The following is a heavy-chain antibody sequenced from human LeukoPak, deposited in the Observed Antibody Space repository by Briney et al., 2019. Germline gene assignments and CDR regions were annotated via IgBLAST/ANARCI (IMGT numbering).Heavy chain of an antibody. V-gene: IGHV3-11*06. J-gene: IGHJ4*02. CDR2: ISSSSSYT. CDR3: AGDLGTAHFDY. CDR1: GFTFSDYY. Sequence: GGSLRLSCAASGFTFSDYYMSWIRQAPGKGLEWVSYISSSSSYTNYADSVKGRFTISRDNSKNTLYLQMNSLRAEDTAVYYCAGDLGTAHFDYWGQGTLVTVSS.